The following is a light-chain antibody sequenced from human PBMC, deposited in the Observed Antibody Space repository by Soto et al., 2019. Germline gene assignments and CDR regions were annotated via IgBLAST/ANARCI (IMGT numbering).Light chain of an antibody. J-gene: IGLJ1*01. V-gene: IGLV2-11*01. CDR3: CSYAGTYSYV. CDR2: DVT. CDR1: TSDVGGYNF. Sequence: QSVLTQPRSVSGSPGQSVTISCTGTTSDVGGYNFVSWYQQHPSKAPKLMIYDVTKRPSGVPDRFSGSKSGNTVSLTISGLQAEDEADYYCCSYAGTYSYVFGTGTKVTVL.